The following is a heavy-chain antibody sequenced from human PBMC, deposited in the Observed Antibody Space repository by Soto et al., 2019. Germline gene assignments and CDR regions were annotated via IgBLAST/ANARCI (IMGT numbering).Heavy chain of an antibody. CDR2: ISYDGSNK. J-gene: IGHJ4*02. CDR1: GFTFSSYG. D-gene: IGHD6-13*01. CDR3: AKDSVSNQYSSSWSYYFDY. Sequence: HPGGSLRLSCAASGFTFSSYGMHWVRQAPGKGLEWVAVISYDGSNKYYADSVKGRFTISRDNSKNTLYLQMNSLRAEDTAVYYCAKDSVSNQYSSSWSYYFDYWGQGTLVTVSS. V-gene: IGHV3-30*18.